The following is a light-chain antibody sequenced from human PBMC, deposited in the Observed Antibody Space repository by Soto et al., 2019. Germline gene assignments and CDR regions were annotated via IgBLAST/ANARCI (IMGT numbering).Light chain of an antibody. Sequence: DVVMTQSPLSLPVTLGQPASISCRSSQSLVYSDGNTYLNWFQQRPGQSPRRLFFKVSNRDSAVPDRFSGSGSGPDFTLKISRVEAEDVGVYYGLQCTHWHYTFGQGTKLEIK. CDR1: QSLVYSDGNTY. J-gene: IGKJ2*01. V-gene: IGKV2-30*01. CDR2: KVS. CDR3: LQCTHWHYT.